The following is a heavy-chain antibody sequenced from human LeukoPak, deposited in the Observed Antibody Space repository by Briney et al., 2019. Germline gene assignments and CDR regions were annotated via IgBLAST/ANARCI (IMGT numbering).Heavy chain of an antibody. CDR2: INHSGST. D-gene: IGHD3-10*01. J-gene: IGHJ4*02. CDR3: ARRRYGSGTFYRELDY. CDR1: GGSFSGYY. Sequence: SETLSLTCAVYGGSFSGYYYNWIRQAPGKGLEWIGEINHSGSTNDDPSLKSRVTMSVDTSKNQFSLKLSSVTAADTAVYYCARRRYGSGTFYRELDYWGQGTLITVSS. V-gene: IGHV4-34*01.